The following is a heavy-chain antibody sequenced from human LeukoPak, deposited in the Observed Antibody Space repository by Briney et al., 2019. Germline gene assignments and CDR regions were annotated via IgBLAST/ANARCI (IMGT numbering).Heavy chain of an antibody. J-gene: IGHJ5*02. CDR2: INPDTGET. Sequence: ASVKLSCKASGYASTGYYLHWVRQAPGQGLEWVAYINPDTGETNYALKFQGRVTVTRDASISTAYMEMSRLTSDDTAIYYCARVAAYTSTWTWFDPWGQGTL. D-gene: IGHD6-13*01. CDR1: GYASTGYY. V-gene: IGHV1-2*02. CDR3: ARVAAYTSTWTWFDP.